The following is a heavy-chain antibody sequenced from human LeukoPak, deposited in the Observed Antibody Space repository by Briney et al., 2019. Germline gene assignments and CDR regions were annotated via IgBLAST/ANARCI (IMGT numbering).Heavy chain of an antibody. CDR2: IYYSGST. J-gene: IGHJ4*02. Sequence: SETLSLTCAVYGGSFSGYYWSWIRQPPGKGLEWIGYIYYSGSTNYNPSLKSRVTISVDTSKNQFSLKLSSVTAADTAVYYCAAYSSSWYGRPFDYWGQGTLVTVSS. CDR1: GGSFSGYY. D-gene: IGHD6-13*01. CDR3: AAYSSSWYGRPFDY. V-gene: IGHV4-59*01.